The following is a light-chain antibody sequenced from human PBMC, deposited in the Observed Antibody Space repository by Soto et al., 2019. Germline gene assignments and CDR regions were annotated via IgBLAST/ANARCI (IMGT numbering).Light chain of an antibody. CDR1: QSISGY. Sequence: DIQLTQSPSSLSASVXDXVXXTXXAIQSISGYLHWYQQKPGKAPGLLIYTASTLQSGVPSRFSGSGSGTDFTLTISSLQPEDFATYYCQQSYSPPRTFGQGTKVDIK. CDR3: QQSYSPPRT. V-gene: IGKV1-39*01. J-gene: IGKJ1*01. CDR2: TAS.